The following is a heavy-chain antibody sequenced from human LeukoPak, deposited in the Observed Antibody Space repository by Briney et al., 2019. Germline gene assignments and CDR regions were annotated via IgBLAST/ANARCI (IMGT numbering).Heavy chain of an antibody. D-gene: IGHD6-13*01. CDR1: GYTFTSYD. V-gene: IGHV1-8*01. Sequence: ASVKVSCKASGYTFTSYDINWVRQATGQGLEWMGWMNPNSGNTGYAQKFQGRVTMTRNTSISTAYMELSSLRSEDTAVYYCAIPIAAAAVFDYWGQGTPVTVSS. CDR3: AIPIAAAAVFDY. CDR2: MNPNSGNT. J-gene: IGHJ4*02.